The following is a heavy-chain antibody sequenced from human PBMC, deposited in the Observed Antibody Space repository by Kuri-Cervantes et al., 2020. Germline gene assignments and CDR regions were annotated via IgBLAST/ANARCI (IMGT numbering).Heavy chain of an antibody. CDR3: TRDDGTY. CDR2: IKEDGSTK. CDR1: GFTFSNHL. V-gene: IGHV3-7*01. D-gene: IGHD1-26*01. J-gene: IGHJ4*02. Sequence: GGSLRLSCAASGFTFSNHLMTWVRQAPGEGLEWVANIKEDGSTKSYVDSVKGRFTISRDNAKNSLSLQMNSLRSDDTAVYYCTRDDGTYWGQGTLVTVSS.